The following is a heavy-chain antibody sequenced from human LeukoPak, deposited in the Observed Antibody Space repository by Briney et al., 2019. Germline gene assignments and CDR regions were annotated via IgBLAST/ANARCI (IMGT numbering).Heavy chain of an antibody. CDR2: ITSSSSYI. J-gene: IGHJ6*02. CDR1: GFTFSSYT. Sequence: GGSLRLSCAASGFTFSSYTMNWVRQAPGKGLEWVPSITSSSSYIYYADSLKGRITISRDNAKNSLYLQMNSLRAEDTAVYYCARDRLRYFDWLPPGGGRHYYGMDVWGQGTTVTVSS. CDR3: ARDRLRYFDWLPPGGGRHYYGMDV. D-gene: IGHD3-9*01. V-gene: IGHV3-21*01.